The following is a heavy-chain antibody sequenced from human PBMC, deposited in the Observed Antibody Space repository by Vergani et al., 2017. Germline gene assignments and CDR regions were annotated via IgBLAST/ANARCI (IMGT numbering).Heavy chain of an antibody. V-gene: IGHV1-2*02. CDR1: GYTFTGYY. D-gene: IGHD1-26*01. CDR2: INPNSGGT. Sequence: QVQLVQSGAEVKKPGASVKVSCKASGYTFTGYYMHWVRQAPGQGLEWMGWINPNSGGTNYAQKFQGRVTMTRDTSISTAYMELSRLRSDDTAVYYCARETIVGATTDYYYYMDVWGKGTTVTVSS. CDR3: ARETIVGATTDYYYYMDV. J-gene: IGHJ6*03.